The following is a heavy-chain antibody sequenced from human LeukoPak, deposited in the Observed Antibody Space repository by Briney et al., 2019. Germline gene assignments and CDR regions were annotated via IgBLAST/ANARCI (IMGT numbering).Heavy chain of an antibody. V-gene: IGHV1-69*04. Sequence: SVKVSCKASGGTFSSYGISWVRQAPGQGLEWMGRIIPILGIANYAQKFQGRVTITADKSTSTAYMELSSLRSEDTAVYYCAKTLSTFYGGYGMDVWGQGTTVTVPS. CDR1: GGTFSSYG. J-gene: IGHJ6*02. CDR2: IIPILGIA. CDR3: AKTLSTFYGGYGMDV. D-gene: IGHD2/OR15-2a*01.